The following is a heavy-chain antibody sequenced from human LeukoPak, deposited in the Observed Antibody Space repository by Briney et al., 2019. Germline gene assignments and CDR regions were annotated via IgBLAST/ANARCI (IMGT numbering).Heavy chain of an antibody. CDR3: AKPSFLYSSSVYYFDY. J-gene: IGHJ4*02. V-gene: IGHV3-30*18. CDR2: ISYDGSNK. D-gene: IGHD6-13*01. CDR1: GFTFSSYG. Sequence: PGGSLRLSCAASGFTFSSYGMHWVRQAPGKGLEWVAVISYDGSNKYYAVSVKGRFTISRDNSKNTLYLQMNSLRAEDTAVYYCAKPSFLYSSSVYYFDYWGQGTLVTVSS.